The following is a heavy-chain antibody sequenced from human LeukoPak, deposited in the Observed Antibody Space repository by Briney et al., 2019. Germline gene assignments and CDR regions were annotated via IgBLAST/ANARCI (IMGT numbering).Heavy chain of an antibody. CDR2: IYYSGST. Sequence: SETLSLTCTVSGGSISSDYWSWIRQPPGKGLEWIGHIYYSGSTNYNPSLKSRVTISVDTSKNQFSLKLSPVTAADTAVYYCAREGGPYRPLDYSGQGTLVTVSS. CDR3: AREGGPYRPLDY. CDR1: GGSISSDY. J-gene: IGHJ4*02. V-gene: IGHV4-59*01.